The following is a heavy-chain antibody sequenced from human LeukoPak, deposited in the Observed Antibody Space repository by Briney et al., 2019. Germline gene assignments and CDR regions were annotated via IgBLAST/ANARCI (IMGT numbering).Heavy chain of an antibody. J-gene: IGHJ6*02. CDR1: GGSISSYY. D-gene: IGHD1-26*01. V-gene: IGHV4-59*01. CDR3: ARDSRDLGNYGMDV. Sequence: SETLSLTCTVSGGSISSYYWSWIRQPPGKGLEWIGYIYYSGSTNNNPSLKSRVTISVDTSKNQFSLKLSSVTAADTAVYYCARDSRDLGNYGMDVWGQGTTVTVSS. CDR2: IYYSGST.